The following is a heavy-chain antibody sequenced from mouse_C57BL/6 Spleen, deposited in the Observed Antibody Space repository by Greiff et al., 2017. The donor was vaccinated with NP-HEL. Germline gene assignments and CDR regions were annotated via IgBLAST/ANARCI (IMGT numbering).Heavy chain of an antibody. D-gene: IGHD1-1*01. CDR2: FYPGSGSI. V-gene: IGHV1-62-2*01. Sequence: QVQLKQSGAELVKPGASVKLSCKASGYTFTEYTIHWVKQRSGQGLEWIGWFYPGSGSIKYNEKFKDKATLTADKSSSTVYMELSRLTSEDSAVYVCARHGAYYYGSSRYYAMDYWGQGTSVTVSS. CDR1: GYTFTEYT. J-gene: IGHJ4*01. CDR3: ARHGAYYYGSSRYYAMDY.